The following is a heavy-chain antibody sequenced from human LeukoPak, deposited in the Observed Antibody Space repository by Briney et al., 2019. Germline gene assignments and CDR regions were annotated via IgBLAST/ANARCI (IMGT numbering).Heavy chain of an antibody. Sequence: SETLCLIRAVPGGSFSGYYRNWIRQPPGKGLEWIGEINQRGRVNYNPSLKSRVTISKDSSKDQFSLKLTSVTAADTAVYYCAIQWMVAIDYWDEGALVTVSS. D-gene: IGHD6-19*01. CDR3: AIQWMVAIDY. V-gene: IGHV4-34*01. J-gene: IGHJ4*02. CDR1: GGSFSGYY. CDR2: INQRGRV.